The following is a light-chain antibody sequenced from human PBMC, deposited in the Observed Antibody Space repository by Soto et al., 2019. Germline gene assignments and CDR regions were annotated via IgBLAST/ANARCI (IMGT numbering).Light chain of an antibody. CDR2: WAS. J-gene: IGKJ5*01. V-gene: IGKV4-1*01. CDR3: QQYYSSPPVT. CDR1: QSVFDSSNDKNH. Sequence: DIVLTQSPESLAVSLGERATIHRKSSQSVFDSSNDKNHLVWYQQKPGQPPKVLIYWASLREYGVPNRFSGSGSGTDFTLTINNLQAEDVAVFYCQQYYSSPPVTFGQGTRLEIK.